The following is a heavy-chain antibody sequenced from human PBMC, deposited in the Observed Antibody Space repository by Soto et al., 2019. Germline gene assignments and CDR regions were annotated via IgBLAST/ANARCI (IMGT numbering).Heavy chain of an antibody. CDR3: AREGGYDSGSSSYSCGMDV. D-gene: IGHD2-15*01. Sequence: QVQLVESGGGLVEPGGALRLSCGASGFTFRDHNMNWIRQAPGKGLEWVSHISSSGDYTNYADSVKGRFTISRDNAKESLSRQMNTLRAEDTAVYYCAREGGYDSGSSSYSCGMDVWGQGTTVTVSS. J-gene: IGHJ6*02. CDR2: ISSSGDYT. V-gene: IGHV3-11*06. CDR1: GFTFRDHN.